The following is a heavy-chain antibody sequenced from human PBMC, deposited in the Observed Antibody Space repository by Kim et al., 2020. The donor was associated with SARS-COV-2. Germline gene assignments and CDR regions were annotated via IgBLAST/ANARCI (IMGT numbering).Heavy chain of an antibody. V-gene: IGHV3-30*04. CDR2: ISYDGSNK. CDR1: GFTFSSYA. CDR3: ARGEVVRFVFTAPLYYYYGMDV. D-gene: IGHD2-15*01. Sequence: GGSLRLSCAASGFTFSSYAMHWVRQAPGKGLEWVAVISYDGSNKYYADPVKGRFTISRDNSKNTLYLQMNSLRAEDTAVYYCARGEVVRFVFTAPLYYYYGMDVWGQGTTVTVSS. J-gene: IGHJ6*02.